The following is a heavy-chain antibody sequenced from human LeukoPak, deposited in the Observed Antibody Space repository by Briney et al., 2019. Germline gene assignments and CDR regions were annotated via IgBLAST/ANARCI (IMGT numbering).Heavy chain of an antibody. Sequence: GGSLRLSCAASGFTFSSYAMSWVRRAPGKGLEWVSAISGSGGSTYYADSVKGRFTISRDNSKNTLYLQMNSLRAEDTAVYYCAKDTRGVVVPAAPFDYWGQGTLVTVSS. V-gene: IGHV3-23*01. CDR1: GFTFSSYA. J-gene: IGHJ4*02. CDR3: AKDTRGVVVPAAPFDY. CDR2: ISGSGGST. D-gene: IGHD2-2*01.